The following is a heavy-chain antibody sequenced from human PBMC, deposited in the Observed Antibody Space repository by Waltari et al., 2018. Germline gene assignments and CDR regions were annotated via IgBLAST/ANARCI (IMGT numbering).Heavy chain of an antibody. CDR2: SGN. D-gene: IGHD4-17*01. J-gene: IGHJ4*02. CDR3: ARSYTVTTSPIAGY. V-gene: IGHV4-59*01. Sequence: QVQLQESGPGLVKPSETLSLTCTVFGGSISSYYWCWIRQPPGKGLEWIGYSGNKYNPSLKSRVTISLDTSKNQFSLKLSSVTAADTAVYYCARSYTVTTSPIAGYWGQGTLVTVSS. CDR1: GGSISSYY.